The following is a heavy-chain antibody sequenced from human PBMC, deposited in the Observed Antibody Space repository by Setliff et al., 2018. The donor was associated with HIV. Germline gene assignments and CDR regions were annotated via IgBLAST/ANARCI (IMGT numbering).Heavy chain of an antibody. D-gene: IGHD6-13*01. CDR2: ISAHNGRI. V-gene: IGHV1-18*01. CDR1: GYTFSDYG. CDR3: ARGRIAAAGTLFDY. Sequence: ASVKVSCKASGYTFSDYGISWVRQAPGQGLEWMGWISAHNGRINYAQKFQGRVTMTTDRSTSTAYMELRSLRSDDTAVYYCARGRIAAAGTLFDYWGQGTLVTVSS. J-gene: IGHJ4*02.